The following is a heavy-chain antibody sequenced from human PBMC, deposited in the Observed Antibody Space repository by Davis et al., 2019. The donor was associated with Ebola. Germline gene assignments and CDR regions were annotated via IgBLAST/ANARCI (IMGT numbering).Heavy chain of an antibody. Sequence: GESLKISCAASGFTLSIHTMHWVRQAPGKGLEWVASISSDGRNKQYADSVRGRVVISRDSSKNTLYLPMSGLRTEDTAVYYCARGREDYLDYWGQGTLVTVSS. J-gene: IGHJ4*02. V-gene: IGHV3-30*09. CDR1: GFTLSIHT. CDR3: ARGREDYLDY. D-gene: IGHD1-26*01. CDR2: ISSDGRNK.